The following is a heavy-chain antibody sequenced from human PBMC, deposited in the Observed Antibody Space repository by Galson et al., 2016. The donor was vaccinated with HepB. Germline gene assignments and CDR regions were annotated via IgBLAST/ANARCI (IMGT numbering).Heavy chain of an antibody. J-gene: IGHJ4*02. Sequence: LRLSCAASGFTFDDYTMHWVRQDPGKGLEWVSLISWDGGSTYYAASVKGRFIISRENSKNSLYLQMNSRRTEDTALYYCAKDISYYGSGLDYWGQGTLVTVSS. CDR3: AKDISYYGSGLDY. CDR2: ISWDGGST. D-gene: IGHD3-10*01. CDR1: GFTFDDYT. V-gene: IGHV3-43*01.